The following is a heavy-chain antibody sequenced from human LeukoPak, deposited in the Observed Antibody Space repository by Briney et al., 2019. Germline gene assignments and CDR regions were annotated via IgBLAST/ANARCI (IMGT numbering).Heavy chain of an antibody. D-gene: IGHD3-9*01. J-gene: IGHJ4*02. V-gene: IGHV3-7*03. CDR1: GFTFSNYW. CDR3: ARHYDILTGNFGYY. CDR2: IKQDGNEK. Sequence: GWSLRLCCAASGFTFSNYWMSWVRQAPGKGLELVTNIKQDGNEKYYVGSVRRLFTISRDNGETSLYLQMNSLRAEDTAVYYCARHYDILTGNFGYYWGQGTLVTVSS.